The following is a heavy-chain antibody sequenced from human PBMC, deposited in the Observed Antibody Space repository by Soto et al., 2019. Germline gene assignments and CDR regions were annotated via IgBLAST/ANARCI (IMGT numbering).Heavy chain of an antibody. J-gene: IGHJ4*02. CDR2: IIPIFGTA. CDR3: AIDRLDGYDLSGDY. V-gene: IGHV1-69*06. Sequence: QVQLVQSGAEVKKPGSSVKVSCKASGGTFSSYAISWVLQAPGQGLEWMGGIIPIFGTANYAQKFQGRVTITADKSTRTAYMELSSLRSEDTAVYYCAIDRLDGYDLSGDYWGQGTLVTVSS. CDR1: GGTFSSYA. D-gene: IGHD5-12*01.